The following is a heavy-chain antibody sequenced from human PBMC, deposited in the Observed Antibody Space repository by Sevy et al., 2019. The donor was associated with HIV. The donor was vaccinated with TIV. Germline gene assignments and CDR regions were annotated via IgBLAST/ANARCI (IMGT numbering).Heavy chain of an antibody. V-gene: IGHV3-53*01. J-gene: IGHJ5*02. CDR2: IYSGGST. D-gene: IGHD3-22*01. Sequence: GGSLRLSCAASGFTVSSNYMGWVRQAPGKGLEWVSVIYSGGSTYYADSVKGRFTISRDNSKNTLYLQMNSLRAEDTAVYYCARDLSYYYDSSGSWGQGTLVTVSS. CDR3: ARDLSYYYDSSGS. CDR1: GFTVSSNY.